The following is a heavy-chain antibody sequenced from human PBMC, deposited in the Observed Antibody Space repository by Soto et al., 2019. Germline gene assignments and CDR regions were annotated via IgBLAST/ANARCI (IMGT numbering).Heavy chain of an antibody. V-gene: IGHV3-15*01. D-gene: IGHD2-2*01. CDR3: STAGKWYLWTASYFEQ. J-gene: IGHJ4*02. CDR1: GLSFPNAG. Sequence: XGCLRLYCAACGLSFPNAGLGWFRQTPGKALGWVGCSKTKTHRGEKIKYAASVKGRFIISRDDSKDILYLEMNSLKTDDTGVYYCSTAGKWYLWTASYFEQWGQGTPVTVSS. CDR2: SKTKTHRGEKI.